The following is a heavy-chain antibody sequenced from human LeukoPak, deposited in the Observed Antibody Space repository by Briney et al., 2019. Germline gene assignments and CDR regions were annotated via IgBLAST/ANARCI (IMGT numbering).Heavy chain of an antibody. CDR2: IYNCAST. Sequence: PSETLSLTCTVSGGSISSGTYYWAWVRQSPGKGLEWIGSIYNCASTYYNPSFKSRVNLSVDTSMNQFSLNVRSVTAADTGMYYCATNKTMMTTAGLFDPWGQGTLVIVSS. CDR1: GGSISSGTYY. D-gene: IGHD4-17*01. J-gene: IGHJ5*02. V-gene: IGHV4-39*01. CDR3: ATNKTMMTTAGLFDP.